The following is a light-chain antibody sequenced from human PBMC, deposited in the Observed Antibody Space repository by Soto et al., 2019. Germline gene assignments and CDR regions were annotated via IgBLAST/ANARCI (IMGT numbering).Light chain of an antibody. Sequence: QPVLTQPPSASGSLGQSVTISCTGTSDDVGGYNYVSWYQQHPGKAPKIMIYEVSKRPSGVPDRFSGSKSGNTASLTVSGLQAEDEAAYYCCSHAGDNTYVFGTGTKLTVL. J-gene: IGLJ1*01. CDR3: CSHAGDNTYV. V-gene: IGLV2-8*01. CDR1: SDDVGGYNY. CDR2: EVS.